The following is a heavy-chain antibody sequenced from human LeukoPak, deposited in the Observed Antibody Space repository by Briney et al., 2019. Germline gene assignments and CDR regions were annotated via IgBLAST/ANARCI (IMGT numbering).Heavy chain of an antibody. CDR3: ARGRDGYEDAFDI. J-gene: IGHJ3*02. CDR1: GYSISSGYY. Sequence: WETLSLTCAVSGYSISSGYYWGWIRQPPGKGLEWIGSIYHSGSTYYNPSLKSRVTISVDTSKNQFSLKLSSVIAADTAVDFCARGRDGYEDAFDIWGQGTMVTVSS. CDR2: IYHSGST. D-gene: IGHD5-24*01. V-gene: IGHV4-38-2*01.